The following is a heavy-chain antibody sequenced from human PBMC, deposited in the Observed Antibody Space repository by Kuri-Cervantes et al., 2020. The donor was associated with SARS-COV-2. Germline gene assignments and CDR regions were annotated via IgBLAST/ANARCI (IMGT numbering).Heavy chain of an antibody. CDR1: GGSISSSSYY. D-gene: IGHD6-19*01. CDR2: IYYNGST. V-gene: IGHV4-39*07. J-gene: IGHJ4*02. Sequence: SETLSLTCTVSGGSISSSSYYWGWIRQPPGKGLEWIGSIYYNGSTYYNPSLKSRVTISVDTSKNQFSLKLSSVTAADTAVYYCATISASYSSGWYALYWGQGTLVTVSS. CDR3: ATISASYSSGWYALY.